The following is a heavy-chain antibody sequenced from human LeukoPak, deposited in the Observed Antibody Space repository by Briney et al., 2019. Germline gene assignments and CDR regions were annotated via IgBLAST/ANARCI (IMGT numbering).Heavy chain of an antibody. V-gene: IGHV3-30*02. CDR1: GFTFSSYG. Sequence: GGSLRLSCAASGFTFSSYGMHWVRQAPGKGLEWVAFIRYDGSNKYYADSVKGRFTISRDNSKNTLYLQMNSLRAEDTAVYYCARDSGSYYPFDYWGQGTLVTVSS. J-gene: IGHJ4*02. CDR3: ARDSGSYYPFDY. D-gene: IGHD3-10*01. CDR2: IRYDGSNK.